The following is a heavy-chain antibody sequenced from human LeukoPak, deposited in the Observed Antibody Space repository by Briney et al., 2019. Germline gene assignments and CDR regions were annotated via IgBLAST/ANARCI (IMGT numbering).Heavy chain of an antibody. D-gene: IGHD3-22*01. CDR1: GGSISSGGYS. J-gene: IGHJ4*02. V-gene: IGHV4-30-2*01. CDR2: INHSGST. Sequence: PSETLSLTCAVSGGSISSGGYSWSWIRQPPGKGLEWIGEINHSGSTNYNPSLKSRVTISVDTSKNQFSLKLSSVTAADTAVYYCARNRRSGPFDYWGQGTLVTVSS. CDR3: ARNRRSGPFDY.